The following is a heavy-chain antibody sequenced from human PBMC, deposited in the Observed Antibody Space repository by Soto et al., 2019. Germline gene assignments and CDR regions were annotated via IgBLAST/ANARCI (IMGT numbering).Heavy chain of an antibody. J-gene: IGHJ5*02. Sequence: PSETLSLTCTVSGGSISSGGYYWNWIRQHPGKGLEWIGYIYYSGSTYYNPSLKSRVTISVDTSKNQFSLKLSSVTAADTAVYYCAREPQLVHWFDPWGQGTLVTVSS. CDR3: AREPQLVHWFDP. CDR2: IYYSGST. V-gene: IGHV4-31*03. D-gene: IGHD6-13*01. CDR1: GGSISSGGYY.